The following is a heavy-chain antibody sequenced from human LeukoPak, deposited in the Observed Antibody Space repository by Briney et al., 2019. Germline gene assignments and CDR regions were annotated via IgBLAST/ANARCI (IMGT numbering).Heavy chain of an antibody. Sequence: GGSLRLSCGASGLTVSSYGMSWVRQAPGKGLEWVANINQDGSEKYYVDSVKGRFTISRDNAKNSLSLQMNSLSAEDTAVYYCARGARVPALFDYWGQGTLVTVSS. CDR1: GLTVSSYG. CDR2: INQDGSEK. V-gene: IGHV3-7*05. CDR3: ARGARVPALFDY. J-gene: IGHJ4*02. D-gene: IGHD4/OR15-4a*01.